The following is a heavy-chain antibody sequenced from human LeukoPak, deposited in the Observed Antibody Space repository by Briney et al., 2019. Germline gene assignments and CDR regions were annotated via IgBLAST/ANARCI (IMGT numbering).Heavy chain of an antibody. CDR2: IYHSGKS. CDR1: GYSISSGYY. V-gene: IGHV4-38-2*02. CDR3: ARVGVDYSGNIIKYFFDY. D-gene: IGHD4-23*01. J-gene: IGHJ4*02. Sequence: SETLSLTCSVSGYSISSGYYWDWIRQPPGKGLEWIASIYHSGKSYYNPSLESRVTISVDTSKNQISLKLSPVTAADTAVYYCARVGVDYSGNIIKYFFDYWGQGTLVTVSS.